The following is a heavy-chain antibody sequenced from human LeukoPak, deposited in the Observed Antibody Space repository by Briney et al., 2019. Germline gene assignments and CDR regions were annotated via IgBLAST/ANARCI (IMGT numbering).Heavy chain of an antibody. CDR2: IIPIFGAA. D-gene: IGHD3-9*01. Sequence: SVTVSFMASGGTFSSYAISWVRQAPGQGLEWMGGIIPIFGAANYAQKFQGRVTITADESTSTAYMELSSLRSEDTAVYYCARGGESNDILTGHTPWGQGTLVTVSS. J-gene: IGHJ5*02. V-gene: IGHV1-69*01. CDR3: ARGGESNDILTGHTP. CDR1: GGTFSSYA.